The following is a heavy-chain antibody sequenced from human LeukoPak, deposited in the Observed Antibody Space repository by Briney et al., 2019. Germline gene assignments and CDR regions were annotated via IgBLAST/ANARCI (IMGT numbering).Heavy chain of an antibody. CDR2: IYSGGST. CDR1: GFTVSSNY. V-gene: IGHV3-53*05. D-gene: IGHD6-19*01. Sequence: GGSLRLSCAASGFTVSSNYMSWVRQAPGKGLEWVSVIYSGGSTYYADSVKGRFTISRDNSKNTLYLQMNSLRAEDTAVYYCARTVAGIYNWFDPWGQGTLVTVSS. J-gene: IGHJ5*02. CDR3: ARTVAGIYNWFDP.